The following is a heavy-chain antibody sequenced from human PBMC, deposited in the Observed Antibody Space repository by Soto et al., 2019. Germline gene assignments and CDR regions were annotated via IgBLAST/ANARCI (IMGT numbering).Heavy chain of an antibody. D-gene: IGHD1-1*01. CDR1: GFTFRSFA. V-gene: IGHV3-23*01. J-gene: IGHJ3*02. CDR2: IDGGGGTT. Sequence: EVQLFESGGGLVQPGGSLRLSCAASGFTFRSFAMTWVRQTPGKGLKWVSTIDGGGGTTYYSDSVKGRFAISRDNSKNTVYLQMNNLRAEETAVYYCVKESLDRRTFDIWGQGTMVTVSS. CDR3: VKESLDRRTFDI.